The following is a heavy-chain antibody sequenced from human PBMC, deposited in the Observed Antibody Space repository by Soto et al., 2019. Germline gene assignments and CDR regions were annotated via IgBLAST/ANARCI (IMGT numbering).Heavy chain of an antibody. CDR3: ARAGQYYDSSGYAN. D-gene: IGHD3-22*01. J-gene: IGHJ4*02. V-gene: IGHV1-18*01. Sequence: QVKLVQSGTEVKKPGASVKVSCKASGYSFGTSGISWVRQATGEGLEWMGWISAYNGNTNYDQKLQDRATMTTDTSTNTAYLELRSLRSDDTAVYYCARAGQYYDSSGYANWGQGTLVTVSS. CDR2: ISAYNGNT. CDR1: GYSFGTSG.